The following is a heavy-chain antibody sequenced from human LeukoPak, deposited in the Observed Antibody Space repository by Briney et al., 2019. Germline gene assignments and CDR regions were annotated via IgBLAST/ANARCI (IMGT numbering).Heavy chain of an antibody. Sequence: WASVKVSCKASGGTFSSYAISWVRQAPGQGLEWTGGIIPIFGTANYAQKFQGRVTITADKSTSTAYMELSSLRSEDTAVYYCARGPPELELTIYYYYYYMDVWGKGTTVTVSS. V-gene: IGHV1-69*06. D-gene: IGHD1-7*01. J-gene: IGHJ6*03. CDR1: GGTFSSYA. CDR3: ARGPPELELTIYYYYYYMDV. CDR2: IIPIFGTA.